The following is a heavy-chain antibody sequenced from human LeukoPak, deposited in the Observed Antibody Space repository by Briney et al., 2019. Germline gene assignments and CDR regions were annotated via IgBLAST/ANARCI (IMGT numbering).Heavy chain of an antibody. J-gene: IGHJ1*01. Sequence: SETLSLTCAVYGGSFSGYYWSWIRQPPGKGLEWIGEINHSGSTNYSPSLKSRVTISVDTSKNQFSLKLSSVTAADTAVYYCARDSYDSSGYSAEYFQHWGQGTLVTVSS. V-gene: IGHV4-34*01. D-gene: IGHD3-22*01. CDR2: INHSGST. CDR3: ARDSYDSSGYSAEYFQH. CDR1: GGSFSGYY.